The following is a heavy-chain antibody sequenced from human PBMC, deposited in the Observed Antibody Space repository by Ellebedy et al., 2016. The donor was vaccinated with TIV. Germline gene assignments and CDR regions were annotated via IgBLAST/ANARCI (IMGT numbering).Heavy chain of an antibody. CDR1: GFTFGDYG. D-gene: IGHD4-17*01. Sequence: GGSLRLSCVVSGFTFGDYGMSWVRQGPGKGLDYVSGITGNGAATGYADSVKGRFTIARDNAKNSLYLQMNSLRPEDTALYFCARENYVDNSYYFDYWGPGTLVTVAS. CDR3: ARENYVDNSYYFDY. CDR2: ITGNGAAT. J-gene: IGHJ4*02. V-gene: IGHV3-20*04.